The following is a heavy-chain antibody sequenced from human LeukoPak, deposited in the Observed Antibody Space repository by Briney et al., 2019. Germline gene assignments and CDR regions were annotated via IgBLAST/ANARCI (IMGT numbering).Heavy chain of an antibody. J-gene: IGHJ4*02. CDR3: ARNYRDVYTQILDSPDY. CDR1: GYTFTTYY. V-gene: IGHV1-46*01. CDR2: INPSGGST. D-gene: IGHD5-24*01. Sequence: GASVKVSCKATGYTFTTYYMHWVRQAPGQGLEWMGIINPSGGSTSYAQKFQGRVTMTRDTTTSTVYMELSSLRSEDTTVYYWARNYRDVYTQILDSPDYWGQGTLVTVSS.